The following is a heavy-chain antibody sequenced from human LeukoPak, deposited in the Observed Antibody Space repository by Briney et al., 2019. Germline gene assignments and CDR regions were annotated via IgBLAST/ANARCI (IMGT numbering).Heavy chain of an antibody. D-gene: IGHD6-6*01. V-gene: IGHV3-21*01. CDR1: GFTFSSYS. Sequence: GGSLRLSCAASGFTFSSYSMNWVRQAPGKGLEWVSPISSGSSYIYYADSVKGRFTISRDNAKNSLYLQMNSLRAEDTAVYYCARDALYSSSSFDYWGQGTLVTVSS. CDR3: ARDALYSSSSFDY. J-gene: IGHJ4*02. CDR2: ISSGSSYI.